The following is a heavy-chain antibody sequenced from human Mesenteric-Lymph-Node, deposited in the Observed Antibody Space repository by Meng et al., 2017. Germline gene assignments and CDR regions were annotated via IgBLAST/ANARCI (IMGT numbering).Heavy chain of an antibody. CDR1: GGSFSDFS. Sequence: SETLSLTCAVYGGSFSDFSWTWIRQSPGKGLEWIGEIDHHGNSNYSPSLRGRVGMSIDKSLNQFSLKLSSVTAADTAVYYCAREDYGDYVPENWGQGTLVTVSS. CDR2: IDHHGNS. J-gene: IGHJ4*02. V-gene: IGHV4-34*01. CDR3: AREDYGDYVPEN. D-gene: IGHD4-17*01.